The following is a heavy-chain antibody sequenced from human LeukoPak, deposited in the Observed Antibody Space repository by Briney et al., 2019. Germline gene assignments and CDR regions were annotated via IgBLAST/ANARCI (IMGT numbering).Heavy chain of an antibody. Sequence: SETLSLTCAVYGGSFSGYYWSWIRQPPGKGLEWIGEINHSGSTNYNPSLKSRVTISVDTSKNQFSLKLSSVTAADTAVYYCARGLSGWYYSVDYWGQGTLVTVSS. CDR2: INHSGST. V-gene: IGHV4-34*01. CDR1: GGSFSGYY. D-gene: IGHD6-19*01. J-gene: IGHJ4*02. CDR3: ARGLSGWYYSVDY.